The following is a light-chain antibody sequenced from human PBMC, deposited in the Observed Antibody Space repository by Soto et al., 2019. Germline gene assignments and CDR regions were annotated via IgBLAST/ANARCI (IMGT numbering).Light chain of an antibody. CDR2: EVS. J-gene: IGLJ2*01. V-gene: IGLV2-14*01. CDR1: SSDVGGYNY. CDR3: SSYTRSSSVV. Sequence: QSALTQPASVSGSPGQSITISCTGTSSDVGGYNYVSWYQQHPGKAPKLMIYEVSNRPSGVSNRFSASKSGNTASLTISGLQAEDEADYYCSSYTRSSSVVFGGGTQLTVL.